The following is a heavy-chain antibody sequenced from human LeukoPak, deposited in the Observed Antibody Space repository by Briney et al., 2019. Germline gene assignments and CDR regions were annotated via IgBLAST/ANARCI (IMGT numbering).Heavy chain of an antibody. V-gene: IGHV1-46*01. CDR3: AREIPGGYFDWLYNWFDP. D-gene: IGHD3-9*01. J-gene: IGHJ5*02. CDR1: GYTFTRYY. CDR2: INPSGGST. Sequence: ASVRVSCKASGYTFTRYYMHWVRQAPGQGLERMGIINPSGGSTSYAQKFQGRVTMTRDTFTSTVYMELSSLRSEDTAVYYCAREIPGGYFDWLYNWFDPWGQGTLVTVSS.